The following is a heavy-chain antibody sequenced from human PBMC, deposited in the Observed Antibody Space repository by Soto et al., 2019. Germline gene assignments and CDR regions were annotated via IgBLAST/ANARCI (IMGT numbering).Heavy chain of an antibody. CDR2: IYHSGST. V-gene: IGHV4-30-2*01. Sequence: SETLCLTCAVSGGSISSGGYSWSWIRQPPGKGLEWIGYIYHSGSTYYNPSLKSRVTISVDRSKNQFSLKLSSVTAADTAVYYCARVRNVLLWFGESTARFSLWGQRTLVTVSS. CDR3: ARVRNVLLWFGESTARFSL. J-gene: IGHJ4*02. CDR1: GGSISSGGYS. D-gene: IGHD3-10*01.